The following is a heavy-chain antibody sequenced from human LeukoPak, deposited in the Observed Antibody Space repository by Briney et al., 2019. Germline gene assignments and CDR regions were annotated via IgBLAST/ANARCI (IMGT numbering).Heavy chain of an antibody. J-gene: IGHJ4*01. CDR3: ARRAGAPDFDV. CDR1: GGPFVGYY. CDR2: ITHSGGG. V-gene: IGHV4-34*01. D-gene: IGHD3-10*01. Sequence: SDTLSLTCTVSGGPFVGYYWTWIRQPPGKGLEWIGEITHSGGGNYNPSLKSRVTISVDSSQNRFSLKVLSVTAADTAVYYCARRAGAPDFDVWGLEPWSPSPQ.